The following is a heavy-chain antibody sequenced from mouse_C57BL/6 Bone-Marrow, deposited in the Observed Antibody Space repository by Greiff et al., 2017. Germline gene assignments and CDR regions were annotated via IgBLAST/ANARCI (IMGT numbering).Heavy chain of an antibody. Sequence: EVHLVESGGGLVQPKGSLKLSCAASGFSFNTYAMNWVRQAPGKGLEWVARIRSKSNNYATYYADSVKDRFTISRDDSETMLYLQMNNSKTEDTSMCYCVRGDYGLDYWGQGTTLTVSS. V-gene: IGHV10-1*01. D-gene: IGHD2-13*01. CDR1: GFSFNTYA. J-gene: IGHJ2*01. CDR3: VRGDYGLDY. CDR2: IRSKSNNYAT.